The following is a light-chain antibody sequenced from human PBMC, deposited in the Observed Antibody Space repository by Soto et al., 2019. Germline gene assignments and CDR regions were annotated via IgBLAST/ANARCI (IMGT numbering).Light chain of an antibody. CDR3: SSYADGNNIMV. CDR2: AVN. V-gene: IGLV2-8*01. Sequence: QSALTQPPSASGSPGQSVTISCTGTSSDVGAYNYVSWYQQEPGKAPKLMIYAVNKRPSGVPDRFSGSKSGNTASLTVSGLRAADEADYFCSSYADGNNIMVFGGGTKLTVL. J-gene: IGLJ2*01. CDR1: SSDVGAYNY.